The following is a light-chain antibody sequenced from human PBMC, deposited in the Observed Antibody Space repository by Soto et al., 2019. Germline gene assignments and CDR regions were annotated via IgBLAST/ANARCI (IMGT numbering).Light chain of an antibody. V-gene: IGKV3-15*01. Sequence: ERVMTQSPATLSVSPGERATLSCRASQSVSSNLAWYQQKPGQAPRLLIYGASTRATGIPARFSGSGSGTEFTLTISSLQSEDFAVYYCQQYNNWPPVTFGPGTKVDIK. J-gene: IGKJ3*01. CDR1: QSVSSN. CDR3: QQYNNWPPVT. CDR2: GAS.